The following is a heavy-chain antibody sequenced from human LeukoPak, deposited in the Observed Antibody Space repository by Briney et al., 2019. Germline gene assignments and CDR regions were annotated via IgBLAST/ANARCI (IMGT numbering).Heavy chain of an antibody. CDR2: INHSGTT. Sequence: PSETLSLTCAVYGGSFIGYYWTWIRQPPGKGLEWIGEINHSGTTNYSPSLNSRVTISVDTSNNQFSLKLSSVTAADTAVYFCASGIAVARGRWFDPWGQGTLVTVHS. J-gene: IGHJ5*02. CDR1: GGSFIGYY. CDR3: ASGIAVARGRWFDP. D-gene: IGHD6-13*01. V-gene: IGHV4-34*01.